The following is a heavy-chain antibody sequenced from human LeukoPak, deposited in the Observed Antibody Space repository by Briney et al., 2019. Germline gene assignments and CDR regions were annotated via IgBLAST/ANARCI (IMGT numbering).Heavy chain of an antibody. Sequence: GGSLRLSCAASGFTLSSYSMNWVRQAPGKGLEWVSSISSSSSYIYYTDSVKGRFTISRDNAKNSLYLQMNSLRAEDTAVYYCAREGGRTYYYYGMDVWGQGTTVTVSS. V-gene: IGHV3-21*01. CDR2: ISSSSSYI. CDR3: AREGGRTYYYYGMDV. J-gene: IGHJ6*02. D-gene: IGHD1-14*01. CDR1: GFTLSSYS.